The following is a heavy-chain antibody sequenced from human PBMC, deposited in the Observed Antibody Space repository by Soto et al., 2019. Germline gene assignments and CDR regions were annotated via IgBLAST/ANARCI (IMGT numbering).Heavy chain of an antibody. Sequence: QVQLQQWGAGLLKPSETLSLTCAVYGGSFSGYYWSWIRQPPGKGLEWIGEINHSGSTNYNPSLKSRVTISVDTSKNQFSLKLSSVTAADTAVYYCARGLEFSQSSLPSNGRLRFFDYWGQGTLVTVSS. J-gene: IGHJ4*02. CDR3: ARGLEFSQSSLPSNGRLRFFDY. CDR1: GGSFSGYY. CDR2: INHSGST. D-gene: IGHD2-15*01. V-gene: IGHV4-34*01.